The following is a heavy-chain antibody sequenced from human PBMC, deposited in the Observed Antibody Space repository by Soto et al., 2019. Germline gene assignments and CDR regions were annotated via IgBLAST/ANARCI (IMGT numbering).Heavy chain of an antibody. CDR1: GFTFSRHT. D-gene: IGHD3-3*01. Sequence: QVQLVESGGGVVQPGRSLRLSCAASGFTFSRHTMHWVRQAPGKGLEWVAAISDDGSNTYYADSVKGRFTISRDNSKNKLSLQINRLSSEDKDVHHCAREVYLDFWCGFNSPPYDFDGWGQGTLVTVSS. CDR2: ISDDGSNT. V-gene: IGHV3-30-3*01. J-gene: IGHJ4*02. CDR3: AREVYLDFWCGFNSPPYDFDG.